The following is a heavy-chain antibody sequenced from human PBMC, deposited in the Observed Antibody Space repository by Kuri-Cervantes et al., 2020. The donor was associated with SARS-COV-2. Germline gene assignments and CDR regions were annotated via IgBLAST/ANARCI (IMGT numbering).Heavy chain of an antibody. CDR1: GGSISSGDYY. J-gene: IGHJ5*02. CDR3: ARDRRLIVGASYWFDP. V-gene: IGHV4-30-4*08. Sequence: SCTVSGGSISSGDYYWSWIRQPPGKGLEWIGYIYYSGSTYYNPSLKSRVTISVDTSKNQFSLKLSSVTAADTAVYYCARDRRLIVGASYWFDPWGQGTLVTVSS. D-gene: IGHD1-26*01. CDR2: IYYSGST.